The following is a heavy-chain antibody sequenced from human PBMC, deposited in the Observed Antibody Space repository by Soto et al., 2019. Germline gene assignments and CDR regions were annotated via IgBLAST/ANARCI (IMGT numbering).Heavy chain of an antibody. CDR3: AKALPADSSPSTLFDH. J-gene: IGHJ4*02. Sequence: GGSLRLSCAASGFTFSSYAMSWVRQAPGKGLNWVSTLTDSGTNTYYADSVKGRFTISRDNSKNTLYLQMNSLRADDTAVYYCAKALPADSSPSTLFDHWGQGSLVTVSS. D-gene: IGHD3-22*01. V-gene: IGHV3-23*01. CDR1: GFTFSSYA. CDR2: LTDSGTNT.